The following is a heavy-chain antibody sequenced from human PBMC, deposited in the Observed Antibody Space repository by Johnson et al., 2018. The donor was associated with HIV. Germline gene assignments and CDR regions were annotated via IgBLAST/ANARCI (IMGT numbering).Heavy chain of an antibody. Sequence: EQLVAYGGGLVQPGGSLRLSCAASGFTFSSSWMHWVRQAPGKGLEWVSGLNWRGCSAGYADSVKGRFSISSDNAKNSLYLQMNSLRAEDTALYYCAKAQTGTTGAFDIWGQGTMVTVSS. CDR2: LNWRGCSA. CDR3: AKAQTGTTGAFDI. CDR1: GFTFSSSW. J-gene: IGHJ3*02. V-gene: IGHV3-74*02. D-gene: IGHD1-7*01.